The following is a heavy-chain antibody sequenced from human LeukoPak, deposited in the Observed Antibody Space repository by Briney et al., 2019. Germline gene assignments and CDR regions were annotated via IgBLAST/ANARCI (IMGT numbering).Heavy chain of an antibody. D-gene: IGHD3-22*01. CDR3: ARGVARTYYSDTSGYAAADY. V-gene: IGHV4-34*01. CDR1: GESFSGYY. J-gene: IGHJ4*02. Sequence: SETLSLTCTVYGESFSGYYWSWIRQPPGKGLEWIGEINHSGSTNYNPSLKSRVTISVDTSKNQFSLKLSSVTAADTAVYYCARGVARTYYSDTSGYAAADYWGQGTLVTVSS. CDR2: INHSGST.